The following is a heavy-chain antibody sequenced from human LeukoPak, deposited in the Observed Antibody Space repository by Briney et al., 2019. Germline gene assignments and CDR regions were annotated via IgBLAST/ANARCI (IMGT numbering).Heavy chain of an antibody. J-gene: IGHJ6*02. Sequence: RTSETLSLTCAVYGGSFSGYYWSWIRQPLGKGLEWIGEINHSGSTNYNPSLKSRVTISVDTSKNQFSLKLSSVTAADTAVYYCARGQGLLYGMDVWGQGTTVTVSS. CDR3: ARGQGLLYGMDV. V-gene: IGHV4-34*01. CDR1: GGSFSGYY. CDR2: INHSGST.